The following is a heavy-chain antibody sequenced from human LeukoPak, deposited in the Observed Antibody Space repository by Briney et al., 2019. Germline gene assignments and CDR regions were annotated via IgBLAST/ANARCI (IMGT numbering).Heavy chain of an antibody. CDR3: ARESDPEWEPIDY. D-gene: IGHD1-26*01. CDR1: GASISSYY. Sequence: SETLSLTCTVSGASISSYYWSWIRQPPGKGLEWIGYIYYSGSTKYNPSLKSRVTISVDTSKNQFSLKLSSVTAADTAVYYCARESDPEWEPIDYWGQGTLVTVSS. CDR2: IYYSGST. J-gene: IGHJ4*02. V-gene: IGHV4-59*01.